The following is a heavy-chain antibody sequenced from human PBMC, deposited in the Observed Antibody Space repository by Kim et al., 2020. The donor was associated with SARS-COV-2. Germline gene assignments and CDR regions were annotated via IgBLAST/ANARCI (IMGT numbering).Heavy chain of an antibody. CDR3: ARDVVVVAALPPGLYYYYYGMDV. CDR2: ISYDGSNK. CDR1: GFTFSSYA. Sequence: GGSLRLSCAASGFTFSSYAMHWVRQAPGKGLEWVAVISYDGSNKYYADSVKGRFTISRDNSKNTLYLQMNSLRAEDTAVYYCARDVVVVAALPPGLYYYYYGMDVWGQGTTVTVSS. J-gene: IGHJ6*02. V-gene: IGHV3-30-3*01. D-gene: IGHD2-15*01.